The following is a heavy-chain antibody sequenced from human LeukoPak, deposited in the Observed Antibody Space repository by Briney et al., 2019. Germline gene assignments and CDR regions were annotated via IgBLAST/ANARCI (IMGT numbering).Heavy chain of an antibody. CDR3: VKGPTTVTTAFDY. CDR2: IRPSGGAT. Sequence: GGSLSLSCAASGFTLGNNAMGWVRQSQGKGRGWVSSIRPSGGATYYADAVKGRFTISRDNSKNTLYLQMNSLRAEDTAVYYCVKGPTTVTTAFDYWGQGTLVSVSS. V-gene: IGHV3-23*01. D-gene: IGHD4-17*01. J-gene: IGHJ4*02. CDR1: GFTLGNNA.